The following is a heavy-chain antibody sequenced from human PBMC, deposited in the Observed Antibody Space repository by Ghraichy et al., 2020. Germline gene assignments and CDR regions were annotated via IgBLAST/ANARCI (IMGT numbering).Heavy chain of an antibody. V-gene: IGHV3-30*03. CDR3: VRGGTPATGTIDY. Sequence: GESLNISCAASGFNFSSYVMHWVRQAPGKGLEWVAVISHDGRRRYYAESVKGRFTISRENSKNMISVQMNSLRIEDTALYYCVRGGTPATGTIDYWGQGTLVTVSS. J-gene: IGHJ4*02. D-gene: IGHD1/OR15-1a*01. CDR2: ISHDGRRR. CDR1: GFNFSSYV.